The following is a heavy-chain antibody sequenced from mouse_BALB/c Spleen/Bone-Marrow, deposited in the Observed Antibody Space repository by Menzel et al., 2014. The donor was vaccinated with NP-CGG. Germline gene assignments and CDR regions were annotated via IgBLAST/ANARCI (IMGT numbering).Heavy chain of an antibody. CDR1: GYTFSNYW. CDR2: IYPGNSDT. D-gene: IGHD3-1*01. J-gene: IGHJ2*01. V-gene: IGHV1-5*01. Sequence: EVQLQQSGTVLARPGAAMKMSCKASGYTFSNYWMHWVKQRPGQGLEWIGTIYPGNSDTTYNQKFKGKATLTAVTSTSTAYMELSSLTNEDSAVYYCTTLARNKFDYWGQGTTLTVSS. CDR3: TTLARNKFDY.